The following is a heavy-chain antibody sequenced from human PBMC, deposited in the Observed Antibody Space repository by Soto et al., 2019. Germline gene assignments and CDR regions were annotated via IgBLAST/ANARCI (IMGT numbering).Heavy chain of an antibody. CDR1: GGSISSYY. D-gene: IGHD6-13*01. CDR3: ARDLPYSSSWWEGFYGMDV. J-gene: IGHJ6*02. CDR2: IYYSGST. Sequence: ATLSLTCTVSGGSISSYYWSWIRQPPGKGLEWIGYIYYSGSTNYNPSLKSRVTISVDTSKNQFSLKLSSVTAADTAVYYCARDLPYSSSWWEGFYGMDVWGQGTTVTVSS. V-gene: IGHV4-59*01.